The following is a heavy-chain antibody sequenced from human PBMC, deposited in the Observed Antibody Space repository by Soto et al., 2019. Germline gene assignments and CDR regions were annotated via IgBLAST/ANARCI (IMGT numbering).Heavy chain of an antibody. J-gene: IGHJ2*01. CDR3: ASRGATVAGENWYFDL. V-gene: IGHV4-59*01. D-gene: IGHD6-19*01. CDR2: IYYSGST. Sequence: QVQLQESGPGLVKPSETLSLTCTVSGGSISSYYWSWIRQPPGKGLEWIGYIYYSGSTNYNPSLKSRVTISVDTSKNQFSQKLSSVTAADTAVYYCASRGATVAGENWYFDLWGRGTLVTVSS. CDR1: GGSISSYY.